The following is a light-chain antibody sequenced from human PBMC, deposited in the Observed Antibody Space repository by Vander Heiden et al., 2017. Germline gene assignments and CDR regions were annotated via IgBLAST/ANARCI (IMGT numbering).Light chain of an antibody. V-gene: IGLV2-8*01. Sequence: QSALTQPPSASGSPGQSVTISCTGTSSDVGGYDYVAWYQQHPGNAPKVMIYEVSKLPSGVPDRFSGSKSGNTASLTVSGLQAEDEADYYCCSYAGNNNWVFGGGTKLTVL. J-gene: IGLJ3*02. CDR1: SSDVGGYDY. CDR3: CSYAGNNNWV. CDR2: EVS.